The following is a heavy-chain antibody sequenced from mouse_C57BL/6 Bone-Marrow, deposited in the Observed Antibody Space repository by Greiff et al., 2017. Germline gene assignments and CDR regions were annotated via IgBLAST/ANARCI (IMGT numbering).Heavy chain of an antibody. CDR1: GFTFSSYG. J-gene: IGHJ3*01. Sequence: EVQLVESGGDLVKPGGSLKLSCAASGFTFSSYGMSWVRQTPDKRLEWVATISSGGSYTYYPDSVKGRFTISRDNAKNTLYLQMSSLKSEDTAMYYCAREWYYTWFAYWGQGTLVTVSA. V-gene: IGHV5-6*01. D-gene: IGHD1-1*01. CDR2: ISSGGSYT. CDR3: AREWYYTWFAY.